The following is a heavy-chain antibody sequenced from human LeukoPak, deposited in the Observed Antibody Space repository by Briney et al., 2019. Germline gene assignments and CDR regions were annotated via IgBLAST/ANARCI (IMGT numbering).Heavy chain of an antibody. V-gene: IGHV3-74*01. CDR2: IKSDGSIT. Sequence: GGSLRLSCAASGFTFSSYWMHWVRQDPGKGLVWVSRIKSDGSITSYADSVKGRFTISRDNSKNTLYLQMNSLRAEDTAVYYCARGPSGYHNTGGQGTLVTVSS. CDR3: ARGPSGYHNT. J-gene: IGHJ4*02. D-gene: IGHD5-12*01. CDR1: GFTFSSYW.